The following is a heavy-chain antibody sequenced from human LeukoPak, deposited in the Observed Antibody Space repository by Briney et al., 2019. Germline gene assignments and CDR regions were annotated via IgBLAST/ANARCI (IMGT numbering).Heavy chain of an antibody. CDR3: ASTNYSSGYYVFDY. Sequence: PSETLSLTCTVSGGSISSYYWSWIRQPPGKGLEWIGYIYYSGSTNYNPSLKSRVTISVDTSKNQFPLKLSSVTAADTAVYYCASTNYSSGYYVFDYWGQGTLVTVSS. CDR1: GGSISSYY. CDR2: IYYSGST. D-gene: IGHD3-22*01. J-gene: IGHJ4*02. V-gene: IGHV4-59*01.